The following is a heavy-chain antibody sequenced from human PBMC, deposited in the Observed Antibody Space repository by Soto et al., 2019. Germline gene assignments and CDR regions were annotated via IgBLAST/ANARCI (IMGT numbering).Heavy chain of an antibody. CDR3: TRQPSVAGTEEVDYYYGMDV. V-gene: IGHV3-73*01. J-gene: IGHJ6*02. CDR2: IRSKANSYAT. CDR1: GFTFSGSA. Sequence: GGSLRLSCAASGFTFSGSAMHWVRQASGKGLEWVGRIRSKANSYATAYAASVKGRFTISRDDSKNTAYLQMNSLKTEDTAVYYCTRQPSVAGTEEVDYYYGMDVWGQGTTVTVSS. D-gene: IGHD6-19*01.